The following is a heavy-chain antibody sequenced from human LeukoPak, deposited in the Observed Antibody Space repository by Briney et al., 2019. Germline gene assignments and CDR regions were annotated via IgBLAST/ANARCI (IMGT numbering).Heavy chain of an antibody. CDR1: GFTFSRYS. V-gene: IGHV3-21*01. CDR3: ARDDGDSDAFDI. Sequence: RGSLRLSCAASGFTFSRYSMNWVRQAPGKGLEWVSSIRSSSSYIYYADSVKGRFTISRDNAKNSLYLQMNSLRAEDTAVYYCARDDGDSDAFDIWGQGTMVTVSS. D-gene: IGHD4-17*01. J-gene: IGHJ3*02. CDR2: IRSSSSYI.